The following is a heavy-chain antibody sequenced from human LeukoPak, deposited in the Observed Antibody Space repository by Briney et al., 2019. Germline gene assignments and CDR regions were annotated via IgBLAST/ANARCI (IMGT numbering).Heavy chain of an antibody. Sequence: PGGSLRLSCAASGFTFSSYEMNWVRQAPGKGLDWVSYISSSGSTIYYADSVKGRFTISRDNAKNSLYLQMNSLRAEDTAVYYCARVESHSYGFVYWGQGTLVTVSS. CDR2: ISSSGSTI. J-gene: IGHJ4*02. CDR3: ARVESHSYGFVY. V-gene: IGHV3-48*03. D-gene: IGHD5-18*01. CDR1: GFTFSSYE.